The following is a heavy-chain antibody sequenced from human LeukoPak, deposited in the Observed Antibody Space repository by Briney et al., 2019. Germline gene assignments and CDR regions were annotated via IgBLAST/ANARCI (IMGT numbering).Heavy chain of an antibody. Sequence: PGGSLRLSCAASGFIFSNYGMSWVRQAPGKGLEWVSSINPSSGNTYYADSVKGRFTISGDNSKNTLYLQMNSLRAEDTAVYYCAKEHMAAAVYYFDYWGQGTLVTVSS. CDR3: AKEHMAAAVYYFDY. J-gene: IGHJ4*02. D-gene: IGHD2-15*01. CDR2: INPSSGNT. V-gene: IGHV3-23*01. CDR1: GFIFSNYG.